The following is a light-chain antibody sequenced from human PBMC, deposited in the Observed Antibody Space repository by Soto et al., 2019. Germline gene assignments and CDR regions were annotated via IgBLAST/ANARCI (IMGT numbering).Light chain of an antibody. CDR3: QQYDTSPRT. Sequence: EIVLTQSPANLCLTPGGRATVCCRASQSISDYLAWYQQKPGRAPRLLIYDASNRATGIPARFSGSGSGTDFTLTISSLEPEDSAVYYCQQYDTSPRTFGQGTKVDIK. J-gene: IGKJ1*01. CDR1: QSISDY. CDR2: DAS. V-gene: IGKV3-11*01.